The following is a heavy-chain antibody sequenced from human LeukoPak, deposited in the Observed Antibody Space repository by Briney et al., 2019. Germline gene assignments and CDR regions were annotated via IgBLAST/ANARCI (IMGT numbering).Heavy chain of an antibody. CDR3: ARRMGRRFGEKYYYYHYMDV. V-gene: IGHV4-34*01. CDR1: GFTFSSYS. CDR2: INHSGSI. Sequence: TGGSLRLSCAASGFTFSSYSMNWVRQPPGKGLEWIGEINHSGSINYNSSLKSRVTISVDTSKNQFSLKLSSVTAADTAVYYCARRMGRRFGEKYYYYHYMDVWGKGTTVTISS. D-gene: IGHD3-10*01. J-gene: IGHJ6*03.